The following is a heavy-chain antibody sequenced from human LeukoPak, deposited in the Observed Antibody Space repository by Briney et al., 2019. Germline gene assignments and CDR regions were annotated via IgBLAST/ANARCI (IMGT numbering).Heavy chain of an antibody. V-gene: IGHV4-4*07. CDR1: GGSISSYN. J-gene: IGHJ6*02. CDR2: IYTSGST. Sequence: SETLSLTCTVSGGSISSYNWSWIRQPAGKGLEWIGRIYTSGSTNYNPSLKSRVTMSVDTSKNQFSLKLSSVTAADTAVYYCARDYCGGDCYDDYYYGMDVWGQGTTVTVS. CDR3: ARDYCGGDCYDDYYYGMDV. D-gene: IGHD2-21*02.